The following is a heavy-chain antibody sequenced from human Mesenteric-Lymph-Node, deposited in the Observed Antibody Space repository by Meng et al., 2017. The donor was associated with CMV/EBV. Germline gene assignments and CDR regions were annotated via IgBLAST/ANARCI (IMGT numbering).Heavy chain of an antibody. Sequence: GESLKISCAASGFTFSRYTMHWVRQAPGKGLEGVAVIPYDGSKTYYAESVEGRLTISRDNSKNTLYLQLNCLGTEDTAVYYCARCHPVQWLVSDYWGQGTLVTVSS. V-gene: IGHV3-30-3*01. CDR1: GFTFSRYT. CDR3: ARCHPVQWLVSDY. J-gene: IGHJ4*01. D-gene: IGHD6-19*01. CDR2: IPYDGSKT.